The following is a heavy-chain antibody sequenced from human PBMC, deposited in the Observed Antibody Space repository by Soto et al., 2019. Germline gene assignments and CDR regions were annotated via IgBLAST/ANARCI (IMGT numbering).Heavy chain of an antibody. CDR3: ARVGYNVWSRYRYYGMDV. V-gene: IGHV1-69*06. J-gene: IGHJ6*02. Sequence: QVRLVQSGAEVKKPGSSVKVSCEASGGTFSSYAVTWVRQAPGQGLEWMGGIIPIVTTPNYAQKFQGRLTISADKSTSTSYMELSSLRSEDTGVYYCARVGYNVWSRYRYYGMDVWGQGTTVIVSS. CDR1: GGTFSSYA. CDR2: IIPIVTTP. D-gene: IGHD3-3*01.